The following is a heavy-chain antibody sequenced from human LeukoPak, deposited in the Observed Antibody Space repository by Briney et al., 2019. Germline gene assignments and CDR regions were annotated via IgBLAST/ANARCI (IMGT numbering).Heavy chain of an antibody. CDR1: GFTVSSNY. D-gene: IGHD4-11*01. CDR2: IYSGGST. CDR3: ARDAVTGYYFDY. J-gene: IGHJ4*02. V-gene: IGHV3-53*01. Sequence: GGSLRLSCAASGFTVSSNYMSWVRQAPGKGLEWVSVIYSGGSTYYADSVKGRFTISRDNSKNTLYLQMNSLRAEDTAVCYCARDAVTGYYFDYWGQGTLVTVSS.